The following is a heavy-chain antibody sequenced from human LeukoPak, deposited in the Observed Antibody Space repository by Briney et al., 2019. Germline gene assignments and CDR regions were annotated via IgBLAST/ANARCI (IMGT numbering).Heavy chain of an antibody. CDR1: GFTFSSYA. V-gene: IGHV3-30*01. D-gene: IGHD3-22*01. CDR2: ISYDGSNK. J-gene: IGHJ5*02. Sequence: PGRSLRLSCAASGFTFSSYAMHWVRQAPGKGLEWVAVISYDGSNKYYADSVKGRFTISRDNSKNTLYLQMNSLRAEDTAVYYCAGQSSGSLSWFDPWGQGTLVTVSS. CDR3: AGQSSGSLSWFDP.